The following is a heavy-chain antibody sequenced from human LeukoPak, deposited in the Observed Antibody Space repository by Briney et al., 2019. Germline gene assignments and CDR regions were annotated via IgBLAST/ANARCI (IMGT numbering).Heavy chain of an antibody. CDR1: GFTFDDYA. J-gene: IGHJ4*02. CDR3: VKDKFDGSGSYYFDY. D-gene: IGHD3-10*01. CDR2: ISWDGGRT. Sequence: LPGGSLRLSCAASGFTFDDYALPWVRQAPGKGLEWVSLISWDGGRTYYADSVKGRFTISRDNSKNSLYLQMDSLRAEDTALYYCVKDKFDGSGSYYFDYWGQGTLVTVSS. V-gene: IGHV3-43D*03.